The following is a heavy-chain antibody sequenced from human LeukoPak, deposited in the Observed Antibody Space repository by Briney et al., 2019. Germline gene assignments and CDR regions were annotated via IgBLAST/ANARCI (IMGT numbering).Heavy chain of an antibody. Sequence: PGGSLRLSCAASGFTFSSYSMSWVRQAPGRGLEWVSAISGSGGSTYYADSVKGRFTISRDNSKNTLYLQMNSLRAEDTAVYYCAKDRRDHHDYWGQGTLVTVSS. D-gene: IGHD1-14*01. CDR2: ISGSGGST. V-gene: IGHV3-23*01. J-gene: IGHJ4*02. CDR1: GFTFSSYS. CDR3: AKDRRDHHDY.